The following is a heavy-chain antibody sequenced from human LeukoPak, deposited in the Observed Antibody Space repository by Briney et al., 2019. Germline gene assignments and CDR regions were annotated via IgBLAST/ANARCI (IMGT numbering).Heavy chain of an antibody. D-gene: IGHD3-22*01. Sequence: GGSLRLSWAASGFTFSSYWMHWVRQAPGKGLVWVSRINSDGGSTSYADSVKGRFTISRDNAKNTLYLQMNSLRAEDTAVYYCARRTKDYYDSSGYSFDYWGQGTLVTVSS. CDR3: ARRTKDYYDSSGYSFDY. CDR1: GFTFSSYW. J-gene: IGHJ4*02. CDR2: INSDGGST. V-gene: IGHV3-74*01.